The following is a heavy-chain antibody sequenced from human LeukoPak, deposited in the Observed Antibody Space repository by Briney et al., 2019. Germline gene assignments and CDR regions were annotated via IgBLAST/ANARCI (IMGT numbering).Heavy chain of an antibody. V-gene: IGHV4-59*01. D-gene: IGHD3-22*01. CDR2: IYYSGST. Sequence: PSETLSLTCTVSGGSISSYYWSWIRQPPGKGLEWIGYIYYSGSTNYNPSLKSRVTISVDTSKKQFSLKLSSVTAADTAVYYCARGAYDSSGYYLDYWGQGTLVTVSS. CDR1: GGSISSYY. CDR3: ARGAYDSSGYYLDY. J-gene: IGHJ4*02.